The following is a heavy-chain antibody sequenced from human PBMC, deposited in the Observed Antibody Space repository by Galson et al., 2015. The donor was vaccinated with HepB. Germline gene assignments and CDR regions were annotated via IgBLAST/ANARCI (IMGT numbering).Heavy chain of an antibody. CDR1: GFTFSDYY. CDR3: AKRGAGRHFDF. CDR2: ISSSGNTI. J-gene: IGHJ4*02. D-gene: IGHD1-26*01. Sequence: SLRLSCAASGFTFSDYYMNWIRQAPGKGLEWVSYISSSGNTIYYADSVKGRFTISRDNAKNSLYLQMNSLRVEDTAVYYCAKRGAGRHFDFWGQGTLVTVSS. V-gene: IGHV3-11*01.